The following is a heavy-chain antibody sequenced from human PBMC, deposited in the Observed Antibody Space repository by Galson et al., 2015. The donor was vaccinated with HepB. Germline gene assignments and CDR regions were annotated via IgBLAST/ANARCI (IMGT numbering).Heavy chain of an antibody. D-gene: IGHD3-10*01. CDR1: GYTFTSYG. Sequence: SVKVSCKASGYTFTSYGISWVRQAPGQGLEWMGWISAYNGNTNYAQKLQGRVTMTTDTSTSTAYMELRSLRSDDTAVYYCARTVVITMVQGGWFDPWGQGTLVTVSS. CDR3: ARTVVITMVQGGWFDP. CDR2: ISAYNGNT. J-gene: IGHJ5*02. V-gene: IGHV1-18*01.